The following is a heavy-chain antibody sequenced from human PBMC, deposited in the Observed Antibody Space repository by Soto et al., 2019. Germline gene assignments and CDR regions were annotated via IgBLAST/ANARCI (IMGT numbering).Heavy chain of an antibody. V-gene: IGHV4-59*01. CDR2: IYYSGSI. J-gene: IGHJ6*02. Sequence: QVQLQESGPGVVKPSETLSLTCTVSGGSISSYYWSWIRQPPGKGLEHIGSIYYSGSISYNPSLQSLVTISVDTSKNQCSLKLTSVTAADTAVYYCARDDVDTAMVGGIVSSYCHGLDVWGQGATVTVSS. CDR3: ARDDVDTAMVGGIVSSYCHGLDV. CDR1: GGSISSYY. D-gene: IGHD5-18*01.